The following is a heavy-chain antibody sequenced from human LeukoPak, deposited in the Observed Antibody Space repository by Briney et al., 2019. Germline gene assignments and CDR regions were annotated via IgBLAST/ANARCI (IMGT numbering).Heavy chain of an antibody. Sequence: ASVKVSCKASGYTFTTYYIHWVRQAPGQGLEWMGIINPSGGSTTYAQKFQGRVTMTRDTSTSTVYMELSSLRSEDTAVYYCARVTTVIHGYYYYYMDVWGKGTTVTVSS. D-gene: IGHD4-17*01. CDR1: GYTFTTYY. CDR3: ARVTTVIHGYYYYYMDV. J-gene: IGHJ6*03. V-gene: IGHV1-46*01. CDR2: INPSGGST.